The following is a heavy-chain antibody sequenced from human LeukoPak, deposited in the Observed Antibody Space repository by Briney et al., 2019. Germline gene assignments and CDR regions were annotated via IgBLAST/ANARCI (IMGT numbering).Heavy chain of an antibody. CDR3: VVETLW. CDR1: GFTFSSYG. J-gene: IGHJ4*02. Sequence: PGGSLRLSCAASGFTFSSYGMSWVRQAPGKGLEWVSSITYSSSYIYYADSVRGRFTISRDNAKNSLFLQLNSLRAEDTAVYYCVVETLWWGQGTLVTVSS. D-gene: IGHD2/OR15-2a*01. CDR2: ITYSSSYI. V-gene: IGHV3-21*01.